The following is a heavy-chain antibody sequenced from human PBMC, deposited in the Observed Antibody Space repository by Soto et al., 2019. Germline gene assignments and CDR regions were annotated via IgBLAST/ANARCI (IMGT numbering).Heavy chain of an antibody. CDR2: IYYSGST. V-gene: IGHV4-30-4*01. Sequence: SETLSLTCTVSGGSISSGDYNWSWIRQPPGKGLEWIGYIYYSGSTYYNPSLESRVTISIDTSKNRFSLKLSSVTAADTAVYVCARETEGGAPDDYWRPGIQVTV. CDR3: ARETEGGAPDDY. CDR1: GGSISSGDYN. J-gene: IGHJ4*02. D-gene: IGHD1-26*01.